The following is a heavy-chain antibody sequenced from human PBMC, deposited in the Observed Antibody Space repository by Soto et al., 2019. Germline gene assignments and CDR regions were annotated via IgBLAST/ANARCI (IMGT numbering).Heavy chain of an antibody. CDR1: GFTFSNYA. V-gene: IGHV3-23*01. D-gene: IGHD6-25*01. Sequence: EVQLLESGGGLVQPGRSLRLSCAASGFTFSNYAMSWVRQAPGQGLDWVSAISGSAGTTYYADSVKGRFTISRDNSKNPLFLQMNSLRAEDGAVYYCAKFFVETGSNSGWPWSFHYWGQGTLVTVSS. J-gene: IGHJ4*02. CDR3: AKFFVETGSNSGWPWSFHY. CDR2: ISGSAGTT.